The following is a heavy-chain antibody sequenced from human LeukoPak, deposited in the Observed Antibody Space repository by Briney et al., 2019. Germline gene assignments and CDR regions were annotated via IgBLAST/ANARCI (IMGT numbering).Heavy chain of an antibody. CDR2: ISWNSATI. CDR1: GFTFDDYA. V-gene: IGHV3-9*01. J-gene: IGHJ3*02. D-gene: IGHD5-18*01. Sequence: GGSLRLSCAASGFTFDDYAMHWVRQAPGKGLEWVSGISWNSATIYYGDSVRGRFTISRDNAKNSLYLQMNSLRAEDTAVYYCATYGDTGAFDIWGQGTMVTVSS. CDR3: ATYGDTGAFDI.